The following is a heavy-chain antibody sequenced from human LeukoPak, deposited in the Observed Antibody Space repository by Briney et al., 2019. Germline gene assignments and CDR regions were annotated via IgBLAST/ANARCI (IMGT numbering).Heavy chain of an antibody. V-gene: IGHV3-23*01. CDR1: GFTFSSYA. Sequence: PGGSLRLSCSASGFTFSSYAMSWVRQAPVKGLEWVSAISGSGGSTYYADSVKGRFTISRDNSKNTLYLQMNSLRAEDTAVYYCAKDHSSSWYVALSDYWGQGTLVTVSS. J-gene: IGHJ4*02. CDR2: ISGSGGST. D-gene: IGHD6-13*01. CDR3: AKDHSSSWYVALSDY.